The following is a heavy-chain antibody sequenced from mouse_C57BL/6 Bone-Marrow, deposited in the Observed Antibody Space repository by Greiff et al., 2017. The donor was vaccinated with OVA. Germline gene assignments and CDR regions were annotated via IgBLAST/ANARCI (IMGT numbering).Heavy chain of an antibody. CDR3: VYYGSSFFDC. V-gene: IGHV1-61*01. CDR2: IYPSDSET. J-gene: IGHJ2*01. CDR1: GYTFTSYW. D-gene: IGHD1-1*01. Sequence: QVQLQQPGAELVRPGSSVKLSCKASGYTFTSYWMDWVKQRPGQGLEWIGNIYPSDSETHYNQKFKDKATLTVDKSSSTAYMQLSSLTSEDSAVYYCVYYGSSFFDCWGQGTTLTVSS.